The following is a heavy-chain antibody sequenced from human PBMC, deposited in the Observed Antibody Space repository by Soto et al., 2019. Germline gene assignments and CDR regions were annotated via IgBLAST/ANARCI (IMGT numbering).Heavy chain of an antibody. CDR3: AKSARAEYFQH. Sequence: AGGSLRLSCASSGFTFSSYAMSLVRQAPGKGLEWVSAISGSGGSTYYADSVKGRFTISRDNSKNTLYLQMNSLRAEDTAVYYCAKSARAEYFQHWGQGTLVTVSS. CDR2: ISGSGGST. D-gene: IGHD6-25*01. J-gene: IGHJ1*01. CDR1: GFTFSSYA. V-gene: IGHV3-23*01.